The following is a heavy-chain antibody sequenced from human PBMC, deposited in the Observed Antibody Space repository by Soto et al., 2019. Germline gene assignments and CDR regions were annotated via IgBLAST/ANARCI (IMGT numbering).Heavy chain of an antibody. V-gene: IGHV6-1*01. D-gene: IGHD2-15*01. Sequence: PSQTLSLTCAISGDSVSSNSAAWNWIRQSPSRGLEWLGRTYYRSKWYNDYAVSVKSRITINPDTSKNQFSLQLNSVTPEDTAVYYCARGYCSGGSCYAGEGDDAFDIWGQGTMVTVSS. CDR2: TYYRSKWYN. J-gene: IGHJ3*02. CDR3: ARGYCSGGSCYAGEGDDAFDI. CDR1: GDSVSSNSAA.